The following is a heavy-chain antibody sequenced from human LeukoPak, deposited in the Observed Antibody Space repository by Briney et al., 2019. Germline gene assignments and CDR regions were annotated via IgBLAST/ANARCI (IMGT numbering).Heavy chain of an antibody. CDR2: IYYSGST. V-gene: IGHV4-39*01. Sequence: SETLSLTCNVSGGSISSSRYYWGWIRHPPGKGLEWIGNIYYSGSTYYNPSLKSPVNISVDSSKNQFSLNLTSVTAADTAVYYCASLTGYFGHWRIDYWGQGTLVTVSS. CDR1: GGSISSSRYY. CDR3: ASLTGYFGHWRIDY. J-gene: IGHJ4*02. D-gene: IGHD2/OR15-2a*01.